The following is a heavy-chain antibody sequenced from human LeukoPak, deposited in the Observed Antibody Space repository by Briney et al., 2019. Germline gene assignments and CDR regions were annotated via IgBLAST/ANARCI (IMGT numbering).Heavy chain of an antibody. CDR3: ARHGVATVYAFDI. J-gene: IGHJ3*02. Sequence: SETLSLTCTVSGGSISSSSYYWGWIRQPPGKGLEWIGSIYYSGSTYYNPSLKSRVTISVDTSKNQFSLKLSSVTAADTAVYYCARHGVATVYAFDIWGQGTMVTVSS. CDR2: IYYSGST. V-gene: IGHV4-39*01. CDR1: GGSISSSSYY. D-gene: IGHD2-8*01.